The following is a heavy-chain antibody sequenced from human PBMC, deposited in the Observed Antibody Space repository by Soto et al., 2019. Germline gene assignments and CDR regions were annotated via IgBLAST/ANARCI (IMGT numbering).Heavy chain of an antibody. J-gene: IGHJ5*02. V-gene: IGHV3-23*01. CDR2: ISVSGDKT. CDR3: ARKIYHRFDP. Sequence: EVQLSESGGGLVQPGGSQRLSCAASGFPFNTYAMTWVRQAPGKGLEWVSAISVSGDKTYYAESVRGWFAISRDNSQNILFLQMNGLRAEDTALYYCARKIYHRFDPWGQGTLLIVSS. D-gene: IGHD2-2*01. CDR1: GFPFNTYA.